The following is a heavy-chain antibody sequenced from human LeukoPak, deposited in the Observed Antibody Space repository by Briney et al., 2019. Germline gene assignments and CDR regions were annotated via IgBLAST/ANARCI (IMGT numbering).Heavy chain of an antibody. CDR1: GFTFSTYN. V-gene: IGHV3-21*01. Sequence: GGSLRLSCAASGFTFSTYNMNWVRQAPGKGLEWVSSISSSSSCIYYADSVKGRFTISRDNAKNSLYLQMTSLRAEDTALYYCARDSGSDQSPDYWGQGTLVTVSS. CDR2: ISSSSSCI. CDR3: ARDSGSDQSPDY. D-gene: IGHD2-15*01. J-gene: IGHJ4*02.